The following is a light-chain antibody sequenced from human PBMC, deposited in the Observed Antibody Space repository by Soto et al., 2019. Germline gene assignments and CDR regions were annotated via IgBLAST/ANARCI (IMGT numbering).Light chain of an antibody. J-gene: IGKJ5*01. CDR3: QQRSNWPPSIT. V-gene: IGKV3D-15*01. Sequence: EIVMTQSPGTLSVSPGEGATLSCRASQSLSNSLAWYQQRPGQAPRLLIYSASTRATGIPARFSGSGSGTEFILTISSLEPEDFAVYYCQQRSNWPPSITFGQGTRLEIK. CDR2: SAS. CDR1: QSLSNS.